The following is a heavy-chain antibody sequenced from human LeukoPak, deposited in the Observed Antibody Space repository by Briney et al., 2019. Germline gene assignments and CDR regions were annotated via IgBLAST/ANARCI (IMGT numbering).Heavy chain of an antibody. V-gene: IGHV3-7*01. CDR1: GFTVSSYW. Sequence: GGSLRLSCPASGFTVSSYWMNWVRQAPGKGLEWVANIKQDGTEKFYVDSVKGRFTISRDNAKNSLYLQMNSLRAEDTAVYYCAKEGAYPIITYDSWGQGTLVAVSS. CDR2: IKQDGTEK. J-gene: IGHJ5*01. CDR3: AKEGAYPIITYDS. D-gene: IGHD3-10*01.